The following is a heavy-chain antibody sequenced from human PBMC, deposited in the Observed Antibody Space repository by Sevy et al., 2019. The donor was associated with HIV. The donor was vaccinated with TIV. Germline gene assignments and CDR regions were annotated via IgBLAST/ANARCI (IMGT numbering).Heavy chain of an antibody. D-gene: IGHD3-22*01. V-gene: IGHV3-23*01. CDR2: IFGSGGVT. CDR3: AGGRYDSSGSFDAFDL. Sequence: GGSLRLSCAASGITFSSHAMSWVRQAPGKGLEWVSTIFGSGGVTYYADSVKGRFTISRDYSKNTLYLQMDSLRAEDTAVDYCAGGRYDSSGSFDAFDLWGQGTSVTVSS. CDR1: GITFSSHA. J-gene: IGHJ3*01.